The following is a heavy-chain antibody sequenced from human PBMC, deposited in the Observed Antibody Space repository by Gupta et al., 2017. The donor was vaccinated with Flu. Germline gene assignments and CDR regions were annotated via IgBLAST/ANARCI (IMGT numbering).Heavy chain of an antibody. D-gene: IGHD1-26*01. V-gene: IGHV3-13*01. CDR3: ERGGIGGAAAFYYVDY. J-gene: IGHJ4*02. Sequence: MHWVSQATGKGLEWGSAIGTAGDTYYPGYVKGRFTISRENAKNSLDLQMNSLRAGDTAVYYGERGGIGGAAAFYYVDYWGQGTLVTVPS. CDR2: IGTAGDT.